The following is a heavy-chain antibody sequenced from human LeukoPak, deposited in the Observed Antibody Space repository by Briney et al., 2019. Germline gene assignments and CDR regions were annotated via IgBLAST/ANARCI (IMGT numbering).Heavy chain of an antibody. J-gene: IGHJ3*02. Sequence: ASVTVSCKASGYTFTGYYMHWVRQAPGQGLEWMGRINPNSGGTNYAQKFQGRVTMTRDTSISTAYMELSRLRSDDTAVYYCARGTLTAPRSAFDIWGQGTMVTVSS. CDR2: INPNSGGT. CDR1: GYTFTGYY. CDR3: ARGTLTAPRSAFDI. V-gene: IGHV1-2*06. D-gene: IGHD1-14*01.